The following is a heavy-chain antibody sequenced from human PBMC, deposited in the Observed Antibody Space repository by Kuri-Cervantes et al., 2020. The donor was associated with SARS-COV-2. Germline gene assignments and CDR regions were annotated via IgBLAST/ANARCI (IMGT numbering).Heavy chain of an antibody. CDR2: IDSGGNT. J-gene: IGHJ4*02. CDR3: ARVLSWFPDY. Sequence: GGSLRLSCAASEFSISDNYMSWVRQAPGKGLEWVSTIDSGGNTNYADSVKGRFTVSRDNSKNTLHLRMNGLRAEGTAMYYCARVLSWFPDYWGQGTLVTVSS. D-gene: IGHD3-10*01. CDR1: EFSISDNY. V-gene: IGHV3-53*01.